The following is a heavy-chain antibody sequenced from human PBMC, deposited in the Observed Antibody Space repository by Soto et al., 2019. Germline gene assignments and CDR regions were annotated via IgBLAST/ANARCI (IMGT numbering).Heavy chain of an antibody. CDR1: GGTFSSYG. CDR3: ATQGCSSTSCYALNWFDP. V-gene: IGHV1-69*06. Sequence: SVKVSCKASGGTFSSYGVSWVRQAPGQGLEWMGGIIPIFGTANYAQKFQGRVTITADKSTSTAYMELSSLRSEDTAVYYCATQGCSSTSCYALNWFDPWGQGTLVTVSS. D-gene: IGHD2-2*01. CDR2: IIPIFGTA. J-gene: IGHJ5*02.